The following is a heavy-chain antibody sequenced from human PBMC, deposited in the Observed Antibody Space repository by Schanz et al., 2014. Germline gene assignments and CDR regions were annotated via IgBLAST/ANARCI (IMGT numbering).Heavy chain of an antibody. D-gene: IGHD3-10*01. Sequence: QVQLVESGGGVVQPGRSLRLSCAASGFSFSTYAMHWVRQAPGKGLRCVAVISGNGGEKYYADSVKGRFTISRDNSENTLFLEMNSLRAEDTAVYYCARVEVSMVQGLIPSYYFDSWGQGTPVTVSS. CDR1: GFSFSTYA. J-gene: IGHJ4*02. CDR2: ISGNGGEK. V-gene: IGHV3-30*04. CDR3: ARVEVSMVQGLIPSYYFDS.